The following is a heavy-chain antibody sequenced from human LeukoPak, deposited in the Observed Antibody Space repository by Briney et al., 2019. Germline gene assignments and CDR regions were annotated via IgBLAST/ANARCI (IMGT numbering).Heavy chain of an antibody. V-gene: IGHV3-23*01. CDR3: AKLNLGEMAYFDS. J-gene: IGHJ4*02. CDR2: ISVGGGDT. CDR1: GFTFRNAW. Sequence: GGSLRLSCAASGFTFRNAWMTWVRQAPGKGLEWVSSISVGGGDTFASDAVKGRFTITRENSKNTLYLQMMGLRVEDTAVYFCAKLNLGEMAYFDSWGQGTLVTVSS. D-gene: IGHD3-16*01.